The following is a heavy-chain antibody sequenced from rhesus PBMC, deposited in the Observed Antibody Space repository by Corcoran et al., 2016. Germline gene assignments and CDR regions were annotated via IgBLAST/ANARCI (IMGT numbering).Heavy chain of an antibody. J-gene: IGHJ4*01. V-gene: IGHV3S11*01. CDR2: IKNKADGGTA. Sequence: EVQLVESGGDLVQPGGSLRLSCAASGFTFSSYWMSWVRQTPGKGLEWVGDIKNKADGGTAAYAESVKGRFTISRDDSRNTLYLQMNSLKTEDTAVYYCASILDYWGQGVLVTVSS. CDR1: GFTFSSYW. CDR3: ASILDY.